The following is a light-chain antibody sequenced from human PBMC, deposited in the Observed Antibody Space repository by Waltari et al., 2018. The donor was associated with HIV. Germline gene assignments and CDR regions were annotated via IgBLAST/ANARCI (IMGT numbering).Light chain of an antibody. CDR2: RNN. CDR1: SNNIGYKA. CDR3: SAWDSGLNGWV. V-gene: IGLV10-54*01. J-gene: IGLJ3*02. Sequence: QAGLTQPPSMSTGLGQTATLTGSGDSNNIGYKAVAWVQHRQGHPPKLLSHRNNNRPSGIPGRFSAFRSGDTGFLTISGLQSEDEGDFFCSAWDSGLNGWVFGGGTQLTLL.